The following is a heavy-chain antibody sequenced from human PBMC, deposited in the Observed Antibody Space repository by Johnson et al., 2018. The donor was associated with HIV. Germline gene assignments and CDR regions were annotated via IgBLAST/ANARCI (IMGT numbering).Heavy chain of an antibody. CDR1: GFIFSNAW. Sequence: EVQLLESGGGLVKPGGSLRLSCAASGFIFSNAWMSWVRQAPGKGLEWVGRIKSKSDGGTSDYAAPVKGRCTITRDDSKNTLYMQMNSLKTEYTGVYYCTTWRRDYVWGTYLYAFDIWGQGTMVTVSS. CDR2: IKSKSDGGTS. D-gene: IGHD3-16*02. CDR3: TTWRRDYVWGTYLYAFDI. J-gene: IGHJ3*02. V-gene: IGHV3-15*01.